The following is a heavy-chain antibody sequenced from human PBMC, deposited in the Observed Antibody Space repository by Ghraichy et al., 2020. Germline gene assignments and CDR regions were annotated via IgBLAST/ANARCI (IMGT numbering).Heavy chain of an antibody. Sequence: GSLSLTCAVYGGSFSGYYWSWIRQPPGRGLEWIGEVDHGGSTNYNPSLKSRVTISVDTSKNQFSLKLSSVTAADTAVYYCASRPGIHYYGMDVWGQGTTVTVSS. CDR2: VDHGGST. J-gene: IGHJ6*02. CDR3: ASRPGIHYYGMDV. CDR1: GGSFSGYY. D-gene: IGHD2/OR15-2a*01. V-gene: IGHV4-34*01.